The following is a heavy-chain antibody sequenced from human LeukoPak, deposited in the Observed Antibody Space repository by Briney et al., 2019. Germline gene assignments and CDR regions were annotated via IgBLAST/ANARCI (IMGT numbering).Heavy chain of an antibody. CDR1: GGTFSSYA. J-gene: IGHJ6*03. Sequence: SVKVSCKASGGTFSSYAISWVRRAPGQGLEWMGGIIPIFGTANYAQKFQGRVTITTDESTSTAYMELSSLRSEDTAVYYCARGRRPTDYDFWSGYYRDYYYYYMDVWGKGTTVTVSS. V-gene: IGHV1-69*05. CDR3: ARGRRPTDYDFWSGYYRDYYYYYMDV. D-gene: IGHD3-3*01. CDR2: IIPIFGTA.